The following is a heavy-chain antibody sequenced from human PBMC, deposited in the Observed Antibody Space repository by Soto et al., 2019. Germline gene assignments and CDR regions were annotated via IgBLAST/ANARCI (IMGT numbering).Heavy chain of an antibody. Sequence: GSVKVSCKASGYTFTSYDINWVRQATGQGLEWMGWMNPNSGNTAYAQKFQGRVTMTRNTSISTAYMELSSLRSEDTAVYYCAREKSSSSFDYWGQGTLVTVSS. CDR1: GYTFTSYD. J-gene: IGHJ4*02. V-gene: IGHV1-8*01. CDR2: MNPNSGNT. CDR3: AREKSSSSFDY. D-gene: IGHD6-6*01.